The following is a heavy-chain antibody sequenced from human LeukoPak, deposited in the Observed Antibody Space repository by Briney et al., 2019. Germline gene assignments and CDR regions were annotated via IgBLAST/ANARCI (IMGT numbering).Heavy chain of an antibody. D-gene: IGHD6-19*01. J-gene: IGHJ4*02. CDR2: IDHSGST. CDR3: ARANSGWSINFDY. CDR1: GGSFSGYY. Sequence: SETLSLTCAVYGGSFSGYYWTWIRQPPGKGLEWIGEIDHSGSTNYNPSLKSRVAISVDTSKNQFSLKLSSVTAADTAVYYCARANSGWSINFDYWDQGTLVTVSS. V-gene: IGHV4-34*01.